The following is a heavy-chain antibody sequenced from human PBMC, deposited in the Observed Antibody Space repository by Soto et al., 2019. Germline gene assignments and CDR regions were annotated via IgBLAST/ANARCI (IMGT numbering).Heavy chain of an antibody. D-gene: IGHD1-26*01. CDR1: GFSLTTSGVG. Sequence: SGPTLVNPTQTLTLTCTFSGFSLTTSGVGVGWIRQPPGKALEWLALIDWDDDKYYSTSLKTRLTISKDTSKNQVVLTMTNMDPVDTATYYCARIFNPYRVGPFDYWGQGTLVTVSS. CDR3: ARIFNPYRVGPFDY. V-gene: IGHV2-70*01. CDR2: IDWDDDK. J-gene: IGHJ4*02.